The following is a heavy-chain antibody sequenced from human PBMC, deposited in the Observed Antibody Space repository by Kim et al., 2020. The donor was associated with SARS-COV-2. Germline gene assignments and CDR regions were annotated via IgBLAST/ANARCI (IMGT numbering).Heavy chain of an antibody. CDR1: GFTFGDYA. CDR2: ISWNSGSI. CDR3: AKVGYCSSTSCSRRISNYYYYYMDV. D-gene: IGHD2-2*01. J-gene: IGHJ6*03. Sequence: GGSLRLSCAASGFTFGDYAMHWVRQAPGKGLEWVSGISWNSGSIGYADSVKGRFTISRDNAKNSLYLQMNSLRAEDTALYYCAKVGYCSSTSCSRRISNYYYYYMDVWGKGTTVTVSS. V-gene: IGHV3-9*01.